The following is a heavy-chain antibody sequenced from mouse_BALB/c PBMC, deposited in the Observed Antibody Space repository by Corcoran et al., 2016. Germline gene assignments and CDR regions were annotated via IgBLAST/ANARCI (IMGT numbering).Heavy chain of an antibody. CDR1: GYSFTGYY. CDR2: INPYNGAT. Sequence: EVQLQQSGPELVKPGASVKISCKASGYSFTGYYMHWVKQSHVKSLEWIGRINPYNGATSYNQNFKDKASLTVDKSSSTAYMELHSLTSEDSADYYCARRYGNNDYWGQGTTLTVSS. J-gene: IGHJ2*01. D-gene: IGHD2-10*02. CDR3: ARRYGNNDY. V-gene: IGHV1-26*01.